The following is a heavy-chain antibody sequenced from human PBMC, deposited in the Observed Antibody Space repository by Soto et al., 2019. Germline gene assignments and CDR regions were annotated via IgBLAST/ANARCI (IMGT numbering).Heavy chain of an antibody. CDR1: GYTFTSYG. V-gene: IGHV1-18*01. CDR2: IRAYNGNT. Sequence: ASVKVSCKASGYTFTSYGISWVRQAPGQGLEWMGWIRAYNGNTNYAQKLQGRVTMTTDKSTSTAYMELRSLRSDDTAVYYCTTGTKDAFDIWGQGTMVTVSS. CDR3: TTGTKDAFDI. J-gene: IGHJ3*02. D-gene: IGHD1-1*01.